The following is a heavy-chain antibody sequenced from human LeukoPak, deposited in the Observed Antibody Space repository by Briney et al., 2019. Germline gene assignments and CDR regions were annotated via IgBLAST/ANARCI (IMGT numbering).Heavy chain of an antibody. CDR1: GFTFSSYG. J-gene: IGHJ2*01. CDR3: AKDLGGGSGCYDL. D-gene: IGHD6-19*01. V-gene: IGHV3-30*18. CDR2: ISYDGSNK. Sequence: GGSLRLSCAASGFTFSSYGMHWVRQAPGKGLEWVAIISYDGSNKYYADSVQGRFTISRDNSKNTLYLQMNSLRVEDTAVYYCAKDLGGGSGCYDLWGRGTLVTVSS.